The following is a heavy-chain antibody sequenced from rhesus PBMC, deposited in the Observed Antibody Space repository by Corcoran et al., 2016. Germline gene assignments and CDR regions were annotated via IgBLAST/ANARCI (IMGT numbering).Heavy chain of an antibody. CDR2: ISGRGGST. D-gene: IGHD5-24*01. V-gene: IGHV4-173*01. Sequence: QLQLQESGPGLVKPSETLSLTCAVSGGSISSNYWSWIRQPPGKGLEWIGRISGRGGSTDTTPSLKSGVTISTDTAKNQFSLKLSSVTAADTAVYYCARAAGRWVGGRFDVWGPGVLVTVSS. CDR1: GGSISSNY. CDR3: ARAAGRWVGGRFDV. J-gene: IGHJ5-1*01.